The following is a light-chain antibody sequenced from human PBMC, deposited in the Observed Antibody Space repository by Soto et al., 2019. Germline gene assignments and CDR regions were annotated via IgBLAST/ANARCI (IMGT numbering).Light chain of an antibody. Sequence: AIRMTQSPSSLAAATGDRVTITCRASQSISSYLAWYQQKPGKAPKLLIYAASTLQSGVPSRFSGSGSGTDFTLTISCLLSEDFATYYCQQYYSYSWTFGQGTKVEIK. CDR3: QQYYSYSWT. CDR2: AAS. V-gene: IGKV1-8*01. CDR1: QSISSY. J-gene: IGKJ1*01.